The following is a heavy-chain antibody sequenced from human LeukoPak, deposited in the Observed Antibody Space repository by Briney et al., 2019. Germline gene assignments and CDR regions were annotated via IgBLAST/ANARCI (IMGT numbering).Heavy chain of an antibody. CDR3: ASGDFFGY. D-gene: IGHD3-3*01. CDR1: GGSIRGYY. CDR2: TSYSGST. V-gene: IGHV4-59*01. J-gene: IGHJ4*02. Sequence: SGTLSLTCTVSGGSIRGYYWNWIRQPPGKGLQWIGYTSYSGSTNYNPSLKSRVTISVDTSRNQVSLKLTSMTAADTGVYYCASGDFFGYWGQGILVTVSS.